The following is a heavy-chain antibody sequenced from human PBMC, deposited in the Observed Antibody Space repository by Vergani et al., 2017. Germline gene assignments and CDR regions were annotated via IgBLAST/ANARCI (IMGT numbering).Heavy chain of an antibody. CDR3: ARGSITMIVGPLRGWLDP. Sequence: QVQLVQSGAEVKKPGASVKVSCKASGYTFTSYYMHWVRQAPGQGLEWMGIINPSGGSTSYAQKFQGRVTMTRDTSTSTVYMELSSLRSEGTAVYYCARGSITMIVGPLRGWLDPWGQGTLVTVSS. CDR1: GYTFTSYY. V-gene: IGHV1-46*01. D-gene: IGHD3-22*01. J-gene: IGHJ5*02. CDR2: INPSGGST.